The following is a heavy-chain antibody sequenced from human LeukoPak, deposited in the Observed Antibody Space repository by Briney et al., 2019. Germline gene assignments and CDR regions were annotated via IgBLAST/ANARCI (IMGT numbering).Heavy chain of an antibody. CDR1: GFTFSSYA. CDR3: ARESLDYYDSSGYYVDY. V-gene: IGHV3-23*01. D-gene: IGHD3-22*01. CDR2: IDASGGST. J-gene: IGHJ4*02. Sequence: GGSLRLSCAVSGFTFSSYAMSWVRQAPGKGLEWVSGIDASGGSTYYADSVKGRFTISRDNSKNTLYLQMNSLRAEDTAVYYCARESLDYYDSSGYYVDYWGQGTLVTVSS.